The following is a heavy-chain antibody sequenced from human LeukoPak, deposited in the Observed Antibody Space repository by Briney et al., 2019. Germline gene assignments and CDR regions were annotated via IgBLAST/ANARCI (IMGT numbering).Heavy chain of an antibody. CDR1: AFIFSDHA. V-gene: IGHV3-23*01. CDR3: ARAKLRYSDWDAFDI. D-gene: IGHD3-9*01. Sequence: GGSLRLSCAASAFIFSDHAMNWVRQPPGKGLEWVSAISGSGGSTYYADSVKGRFTISRDNSKNTLYLQMNSLRAEDTAIYYCARAKLRYSDWDAFDIWGQGTMVTVSS. CDR2: ISGSGGST. J-gene: IGHJ3*02.